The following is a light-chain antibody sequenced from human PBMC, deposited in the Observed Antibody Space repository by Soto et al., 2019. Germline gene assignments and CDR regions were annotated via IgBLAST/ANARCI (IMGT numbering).Light chain of an antibody. V-gene: IGLV1-51*01. CDR2: DND. Sequence: QSVLTQPPSVSAAPGQKVTISCSGSSSNIGNNYVFWYQQLPGTAPKLLIYDNDKRPSGIPDRFSGSKSGTSATLGITGLQTGDEADYYCATWDRSLSVVVFGGGTTLTVL. J-gene: IGLJ2*01. CDR1: SSNIGNNY. CDR3: ATWDRSLSVVV.